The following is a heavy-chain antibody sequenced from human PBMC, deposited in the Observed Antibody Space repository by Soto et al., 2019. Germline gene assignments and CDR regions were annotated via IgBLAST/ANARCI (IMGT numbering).Heavy chain of an antibody. CDR3: ATSSSIAY. CDR1: GFTFRNHA. V-gene: IGHV3-23*01. Sequence: EVQLLESGGGLVQPGGSLRLSCAASGFTFRNHAMTWVRQAPGKGLEWVSTINTNSDSTYYAASVRGRFTISRDDSKSTLYLQMNSLRADDSAVYFCATSSSIAYWGQGTLVNVSS. CDR2: INTNSDST. J-gene: IGHJ4*02.